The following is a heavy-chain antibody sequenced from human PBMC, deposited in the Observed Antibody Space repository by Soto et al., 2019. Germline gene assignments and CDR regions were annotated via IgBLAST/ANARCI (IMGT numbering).Heavy chain of an antibody. J-gene: IGHJ6*02. CDR1: GFTISGLW. CDR2: INSDGSST. V-gene: IGHV3-74*01. D-gene: IGHD6-6*01. Sequence: EVQLVESGGGLVQPGGSLRLSCVASGFTISGLWMHWVRRAPEKGLVWVSRINSDGSSTSYADSVKGRFTISRDNAKNTLYLQMNSLGAEDTAEYYCAREVAPTPLPSSSLMDVWGQGTTVTVSS. CDR3: AREVAPTPLPSSSLMDV.